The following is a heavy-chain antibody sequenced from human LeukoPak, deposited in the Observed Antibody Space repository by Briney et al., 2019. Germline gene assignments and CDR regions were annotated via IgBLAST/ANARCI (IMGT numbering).Heavy chain of an antibody. J-gene: IGHJ4*02. CDR1: GYSFTGYW. CDR2: IYPGDSDT. CDR3: ALHPAQGSGSLGF. Sequence: GESLQISCKGSGYSFTGYWIGWVRQMPGKGLEWMGIIYPGDSDTRYSPSFQGQVTISADKSINTAYLQWSSLKASDTAIYYCALHPAQGSGSLGFWGQGTLVTVSS. V-gene: IGHV5-51*01. D-gene: IGHD3-10*01.